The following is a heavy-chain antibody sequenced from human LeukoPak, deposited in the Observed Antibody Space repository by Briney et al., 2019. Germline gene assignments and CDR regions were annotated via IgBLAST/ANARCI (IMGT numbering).Heavy chain of an antibody. V-gene: IGHV4-4*02. CDR3: ARDPKEDYGGNSGFDY. Sequence: SETLPLTCAVSGVSISSGNWWSWVRQSPGKGLEWIGEIHHSGRKNYNPSLESRVTISVDKSKNLFSLKLSSVTAADTAVYYCARDPKEDYGGNSGFDYWGQGTLVTVSS. D-gene: IGHD4-23*01. CDR2: IHHSGRK. CDR1: GVSISSGNW. J-gene: IGHJ4*02.